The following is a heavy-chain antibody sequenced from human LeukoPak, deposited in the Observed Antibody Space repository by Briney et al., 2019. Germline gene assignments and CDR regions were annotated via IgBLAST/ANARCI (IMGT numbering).Heavy chain of an antibody. V-gene: IGHV3-23*01. D-gene: IGHD2-2*01. Sequence: GGSLRLSCAASGFTFSSYSMNWVRQAPGKGLEWVSAISGSGGFTYYADSVKGRFTIPRDNSKNTLYLQMNSLRAEDTAVYYCAKDRFGCSSTSCYSLDYWGQGTLVTVSS. J-gene: IGHJ4*02. CDR2: ISGSGGFT. CDR3: AKDRFGCSSTSCYSLDY. CDR1: GFTFSSYS.